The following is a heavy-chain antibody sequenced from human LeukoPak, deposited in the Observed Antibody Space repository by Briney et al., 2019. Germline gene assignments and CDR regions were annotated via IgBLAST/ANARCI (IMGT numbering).Heavy chain of an antibody. CDR2: INHSGST. D-gene: IGHD3-10*01. J-gene: IGHJ6*02. CDR3: ARAMVRGVIIVPYYYGMDV. V-gene: IGHV4-39*07. Sequence: SETLSLTCTVSGGSISSSSYYWGWIRQPPGKGLEWIGEINHSGSTDYNPSLKSRVTISVDTSKNQFSLKLSSVTAADTAVYYCARAMVRGVIIVPYYYGMDVWGQGTTVTVSS. CDR1: GGSISSSSYY.